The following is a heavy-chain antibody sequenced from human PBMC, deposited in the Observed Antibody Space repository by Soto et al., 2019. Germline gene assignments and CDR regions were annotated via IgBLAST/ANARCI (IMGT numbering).Heavy chain of an antibody. CDR1: GFTFSSYG. D-gene: IGHD3-10*01. CDR2: IWYDGSNK. CDR3: ARDFGADSYYHDGIDV. V-gene: IGHV3-33*01. Sequence: GGSLRLSCAASGFTFSSYGMHWVRQAPGKGLEWVAVIWYDGSNKYYADSVKGRFTISRDNSMNTLYLQMNSLRAEDTAVYYCARDFGADSYYHDGIDVPGQRTTVTGSA. J-gene: IGHJ6*01.